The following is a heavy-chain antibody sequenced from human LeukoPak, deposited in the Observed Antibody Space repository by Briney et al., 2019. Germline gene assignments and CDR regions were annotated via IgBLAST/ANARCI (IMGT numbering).Heavy chain of an antibody. CDR2: IIPIFGTA. J-gene: IGHJ4*02. CDR3: ARVDSSGPMAELDLDY. V-gene: IGHV1-69*13. CDR1: GGTFSSYA. D-gene: IGHD3-22*01. Sequence: SVKVSCKASGGTFSSYAISWVRQAPGQGLEWMGGIIPIFGTANYAQKFQGRVTITADESTSTAYMELSSLRSEDTAVYYCARVDSSGPMAELDLDYWGQGTLVTVSS.